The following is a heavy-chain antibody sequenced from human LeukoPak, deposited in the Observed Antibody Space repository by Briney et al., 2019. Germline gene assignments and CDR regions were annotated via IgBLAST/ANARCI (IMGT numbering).Heavy chain of an antibody. J-gene: IGHJ3*02. CDR1: GLTFSRYA. CDR2: INSQGIIT. CDR3: AREKRYCSGGSCYHDAFDI. Sequence: SGGSLRLSCTASGLTFSRYAMHWVRQAPGKGLGYVSAINSQGIITYYEDSVKGRFTISRDNAKNSLYLQMNSLRAEDTPVYYCAREKRYCSGGSCYHDAFDIWGQGTMVTVSS. D-gene: IGHD2-15*01. V-gene: IGHV3-64*04.